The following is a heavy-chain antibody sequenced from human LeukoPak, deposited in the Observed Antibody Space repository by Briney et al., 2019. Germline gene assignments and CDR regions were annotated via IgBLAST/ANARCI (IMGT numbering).Heavy chain of an antibody. J-gene: IGHJ4*02. Sequence: ASVKVSCKASGYTFTSYYMHWVRQAPGQGLEWMGIINPSGGSTSYAQKFQGRVTMTRDTSTSTVYMELCSLRFEDTAVYYCARDRNIVVVPAAYYFDYWGQGTLVTVSS. V-gene: IGHV1-46*03. CDR1: GYTFTSYY. D-gene: IGHD2-2*01. CDR2: INPSGGST. CDR3: ARDRNIVVVPAAYYFDY.